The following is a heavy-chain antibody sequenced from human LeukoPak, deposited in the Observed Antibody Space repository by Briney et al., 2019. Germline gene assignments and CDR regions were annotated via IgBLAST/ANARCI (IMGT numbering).Heavy chain of an antibody. CDR2: ISSSSSYT. CDR1: GFTFSDYY. CDR3: ARDLGRGSGSYFRMTAYGMDV. Sequence: GGSLRLSCAASGFTFSDYYMSWIRQAPGKGLEWVSYISSSSSYTNYADSVKGRFTISRDNAKNSLYLQMNSLRAEDTAVYYCARDLGRGSGSYFRMTAYGMDVWGQGTTVTVSS. J-gene: IGHJ6*02. V-gene: IGHV3-11*05. D-gene: IGHD3-10*01.